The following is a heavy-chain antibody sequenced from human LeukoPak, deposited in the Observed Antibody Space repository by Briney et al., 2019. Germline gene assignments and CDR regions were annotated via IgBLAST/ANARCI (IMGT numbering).Heavy chain of an antibody. V-gene: IGHV3-33*01. CDR1: GFRFNSYG. D-gene: IGHD3-22*01. CDR2: LWFDGSNE. CDR3: ATYDSGGWPNYYFDY. J-gene: IGHJ4*02. Sequence: GGSLRLSCAASGFRFNSYGMHWVRQAPGKGLEWVAVLWFDGSNEYYADSVKGRFTVSRGNYKSMLYLQMNSLRAEDTAVYYCATYDSGGWPNYYFDYWGQGTLVTVSS.